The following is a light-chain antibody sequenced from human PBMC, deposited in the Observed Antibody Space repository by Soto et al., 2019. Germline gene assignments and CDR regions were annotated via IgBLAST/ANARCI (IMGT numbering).Light chain of an antibody. CDR2: AIS. V-gene: IGKV3D-20*02. CDR1: QSVTSNY. CDR3: QQHSNSPWT. J-gene: IGKJ1*01. Sequence: EIVLTQSPGTLSLSPGESAALSCRASQSVTSNYLVWYRQKPGQAPRLLIYAISSRAADIPDRFNGSGSGTDFTLTITRLEPEDSAVYYCQQHSNSPWTFGQGTRVEV.